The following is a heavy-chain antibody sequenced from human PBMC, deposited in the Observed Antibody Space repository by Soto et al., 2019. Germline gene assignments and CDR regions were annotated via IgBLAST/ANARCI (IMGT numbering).Heavy chain of an antibody. D-gene: IGHD3-3*01. J-gene: IGHJ4*02. CDR1: GFTFSNAW. CDR3: ARPSGIDFWSGYYGGY. CDR2: IKQDGSEK. V-gene: IGHV3-7*01. Sequence: PGGSLRLSCAASGFTFSNAWMSWVRQAPGKGLEWVANIKQDGSEKYYVDSVKGRFTISRDNAKSSLYPQMNSLRAEDTAVYYCARPSGIDFWSGYYGGYWGQGTLVTVSS.